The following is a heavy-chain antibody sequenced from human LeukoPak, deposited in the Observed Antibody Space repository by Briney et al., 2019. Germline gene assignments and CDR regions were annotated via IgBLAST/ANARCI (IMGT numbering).Heavy chain of an antibody. V-gene: IGHV1-2*02. D-gene: IGHD3-22*01. J-gene: IGHJ4*02. CDR1: GYTFTGYY. CDR2: INPNSGGT. Sequence: ASVKVSCKASGYTFTGYYMHWVRQAPGQGLEWMGWINPNSGGTNYAQKFLGRVTMTRDTSISTAYMELSRLRSDDTAVYYCASDDSSGYYPTYYFDYWGQGTLVTVSS. CDR3: ASDDSSGYYPTYYFDY.